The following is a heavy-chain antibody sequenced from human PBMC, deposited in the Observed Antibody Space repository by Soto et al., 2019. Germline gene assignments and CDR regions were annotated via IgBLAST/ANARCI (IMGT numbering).Heavy chain of an antibody. CDR2: IIPIFGTA. V-gene: IGHV1-69*13. CDR3: ARVVPQGSGYDYVPYYYYGMDV. D-gene: IGHD5-12*01. J-gene: IGHJ6*02. CDR1: GGTFSSYA. Sequence: SVKVSCKASGGTFSSYAISWVRQAPGQGLEWMGGIIPIFGTANYAQKFQGRVTIAADESTSTAYMELSSLRSEDTAVYYCARVVPQGSGYDYVPYYYYGMDVWGQGTTVTVSS.